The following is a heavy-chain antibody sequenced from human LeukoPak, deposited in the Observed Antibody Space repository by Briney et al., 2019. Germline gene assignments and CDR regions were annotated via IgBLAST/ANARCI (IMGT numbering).Heavy chain of an antibody. J-gene: IGHJ5*02. V-gene: IGHV3-15*07. D-gene: IGHD3-10*01. CDR3: TTDPDYYGSGSYYRARVFNWFDP. Sequence: PGGSLRLSCAASGFTFSSYSMNWVRQAPGKGREWVGRIKSKTDGGTTDYAAPVKGRFTISRDDSKNTLYLQMNSLKTEDTAVYYCTTDPDYYGSGSYYRARVFNWFDPWGQGTLVTVSS. CDR1: GFTFSSYS. CDR2: IKSKTDGGTT.